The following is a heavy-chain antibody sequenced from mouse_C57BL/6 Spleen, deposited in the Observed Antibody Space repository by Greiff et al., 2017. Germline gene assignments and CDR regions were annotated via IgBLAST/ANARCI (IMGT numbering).Heavy chain of an antibody. CDR3: ARGETTVVAPFAY. V-gene: IGHV2-2*01. CDR2: IWSGGST. Sequence: QVQLKQSGPGLVQPSQSLSITCTVSGFSLTSYGVHWVRQSPGKGLEWLGVIWSGGSTDYNAAFISRLSISKDNSKSQVFFKMNSLQADDTAIYYCARGETTVVAPFAYWGQGTLVTVSA. J-gene: IGHJ3*01. CDR1: GFSLTSYG. D-gene: IGHD1-1*01.